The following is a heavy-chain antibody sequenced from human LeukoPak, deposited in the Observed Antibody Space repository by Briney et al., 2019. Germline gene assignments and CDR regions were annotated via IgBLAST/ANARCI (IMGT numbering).Heavy chain of an antibody. CDR1: GYTFTSYD. CDR3: ARGSLTRDWYFDV. Sequence: ASVKVSCKAAGYTFTSYDINWVRQATGQGLEWMGSIPPNTGNTGYAQHFHGRVTIPRNTSIHTAYMELNNLRSEHTAIYYCARGSLTRDWYFDVWGRGTLVTVSS. V-gene: IGHV1-8*01. J-gene: IGHJ2*01. D-gene: IGHD4/OR15-4a*01. CDR2: IPPNTGNT.